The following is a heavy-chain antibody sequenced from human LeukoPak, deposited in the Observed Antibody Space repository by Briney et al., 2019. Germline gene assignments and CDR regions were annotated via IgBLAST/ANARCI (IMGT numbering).Heavy chain of an antibody. CDR1: GFSLSTRGVG. V-gene: IGHV2-5*02. CDR2: IYWDDDM. D-gene: IGHD2-15*01. CDR3: ARPGYCSGGSCYPDAFDI. J-gene: IGHJ3*02. Sequence: VSGPTLANATQTLTLTCTFSGFSLSTRGVGVGWIRQPPGKALEQLALIYWDDDMRYSPSLKSSPTITKVTSKNQVVLTMTNMDPVDTATYYCARPGYCSGGSCYPDAFDIWGQGTMVTVSS.